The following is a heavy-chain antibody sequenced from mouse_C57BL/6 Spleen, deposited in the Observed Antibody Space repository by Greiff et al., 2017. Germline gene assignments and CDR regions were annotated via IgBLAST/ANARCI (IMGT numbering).Heavy chain of an antibody. D-gene: IGHD1-1*01. Sequence: QVQLKQPGAELVKPGASVKLSCKASGYTFTSYWMHWVKQRPGRGLEWIGRIDPNSGGTKYNEKFKSKATLTVDKPSSTAYMQLSSLTSEDSAVYYCARFPIYYGSNVSYWYFDVWGTGTTVTVSS. CDR3: ARFPIYYGSNVSYWYFDV. V-gene: IGHV1-72*01. J-gene: IGHJ1*03. CDR2: IDPNSGGT. CDR1: GYTFTSYW.